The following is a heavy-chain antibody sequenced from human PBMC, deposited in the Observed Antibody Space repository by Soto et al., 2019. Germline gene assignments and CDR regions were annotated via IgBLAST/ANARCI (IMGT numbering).Heavy chain of an antibody. CDR1: GDTFTTYG. J-gene: IGHJ4*02. CDR2: INPNSGNI. V-gene: IGHV1-8*01. CDR3: ARGRASGSYYLLDY. Sequence: ASVKVSCKASGDTFTTYGINWVRQATGHGLEWMGWINPNSGNIGDAQRFQGRVTMTRDTAIRTAYMEVSNLRSDDTAVYYCARGRASGSYYLLDYWGQGTLVTVSS. D-gene: IGHD3-10*01.